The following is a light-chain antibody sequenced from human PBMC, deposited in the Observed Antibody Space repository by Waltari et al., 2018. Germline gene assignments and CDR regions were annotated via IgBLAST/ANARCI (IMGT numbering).Light chain of an antibody. J-gene: IGKJ2*03. CDR3: QQYGSSPPYS. CDR2: GAS. Sequence: EIVLTQSPGTLSLSPGERATLPCRASQSFTRRYFAWYQQKPGQAPRLLIYGASNRAPGIPDRFSGSGSGTDYTLTISRVGPEDLAVYYCQQYGSSPPYSFGQGTKLEIK. CDR1: QSFTRRY. V-gene: IGKV3-20*01.